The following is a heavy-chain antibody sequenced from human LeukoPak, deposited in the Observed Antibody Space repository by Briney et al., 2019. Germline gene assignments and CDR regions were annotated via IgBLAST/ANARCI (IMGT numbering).Heavy chain of an antibody. CDR1: GFTFSSYS. CDR2: ISSSSSYI. V-gene: IGHV3-21*01. Sequence: GGSLRLSCAASGFTFSSYSMNWVRQAPGKGLEWVSSISSSSSYIHYADSVKGRFTISRDNAKNSLYLQMNSLRAEDTAVYYCARDEVPSYYYDSSGYFDYWGQGTLVTVSS. CDR3: ARDEVPSYYYDSSGYFDY. J-gene: IGHJ4*02. D-gene: IGHD3-22*01.